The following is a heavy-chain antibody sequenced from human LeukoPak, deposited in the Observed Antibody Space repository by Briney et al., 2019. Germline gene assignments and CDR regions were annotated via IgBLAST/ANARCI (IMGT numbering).Heavy chain of an antibody. CDR2: ISGSGGTT. CDR1: KFTFSNYA. V-gene: IGHV3-23*01. Sequence: GGSLRLSCAASKFTFSNYAMRWVRQAPGKGLEWVSAISGSGGTTYYAESVKGRFTISRDNSKNTVYLQVNSLRAEDTAVYYCAKKMGSGTYSTFDMWGQGTIVTVSS. CDR3: AKKMGSGTYSTFDM. D-gene: IGHD1-26*01. J-gene: IGHJ3*02.